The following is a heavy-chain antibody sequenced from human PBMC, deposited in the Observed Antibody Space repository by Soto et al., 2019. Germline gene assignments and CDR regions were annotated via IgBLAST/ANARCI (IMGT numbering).Heavy chain of an antibody. D-gene: IGHD3-22*01. CDR1: GGTFSSYA. Sequence: QVQLVQSGAEVKKPGSSVKVSCKASGGTFSSYAISWVRQAPGQGLEWMGGLIPIFGTANYAQKFQGRVTITADESTSTAYMELSSLRSEDTAVYYCASGRSTYYYDSSGYYLDYWGQGTLVTVSS. J-gene: IGHJ4*02. CDR3: ASGRSTYYYDSSGYYLDY. V-gene: IGHV1-69*01. CDR2: LIPIFGTA.